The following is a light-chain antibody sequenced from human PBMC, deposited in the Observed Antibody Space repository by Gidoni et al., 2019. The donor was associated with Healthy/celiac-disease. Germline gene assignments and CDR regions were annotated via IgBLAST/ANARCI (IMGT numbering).Light chain of an antibody. J-gene: IGLJ1*01. CDR1: KLGDKY. CDR2: QDS. CDR3: QAWDSSTYV. V-gene: IGLV3-1*01. Sequence: SYELTQPLSVSVSPGQTASITCSGDKLGDKYACWYQQKPGQSPLLVIYQDSKRPSGIPERFSGSNSGNTATLTISGTQAMDEADYYCQAWDSSTYVFGTGTKVTVL.